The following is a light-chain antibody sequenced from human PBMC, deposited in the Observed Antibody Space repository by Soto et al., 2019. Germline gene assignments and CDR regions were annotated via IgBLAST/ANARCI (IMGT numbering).Light chain of an antibody. Sequence: QSVLTQPPSASGTPGQKVTISCSGASSNIGNNFVSWYQQVPGTAPKLLIYSDDQRPSGVPDRVSGSKSGTSAALAISGLRYEDEAGYYCSPWDARLSGRVFGGGAQLTVL. J-gene: IGLJ3*02. CDR2: SDD. CDR3: SPWDARLSGRV. V-gene: IGLV1-47*02. CDR1: SSNIGNNF.